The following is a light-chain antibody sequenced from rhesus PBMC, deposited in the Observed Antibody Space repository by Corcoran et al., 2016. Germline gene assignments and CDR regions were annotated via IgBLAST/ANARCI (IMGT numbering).Light chain of an antibody. CDR1: QSLLQSGGKTF. V-gene: IGKV2S15*01. CDR2: EVS. J-gene: IGKJ4*01. CDR3: MQGKHRPLT. Sequence: EIVMTQTPLSLPVTPGEPASISCRSSQSLLQSGGKTFLYWYVQKPGQYPQLLIHEVSNRASGVPDRFGGRGSCTYFTLKISRVEAEDVGIYYCMQGKHRPLTFGGGTKVEIK.